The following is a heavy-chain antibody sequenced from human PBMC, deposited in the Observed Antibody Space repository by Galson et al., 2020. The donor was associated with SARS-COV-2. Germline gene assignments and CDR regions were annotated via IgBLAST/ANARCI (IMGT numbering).Heavy chain of an antibody. CDR1: GFPRSTSGMG. V-gene: IGHV2-70*11. CDR3: ARIPYDILAGYYYGMDV. J-gene: IGHJ6*02. D-gene: IGHD3-9*01. CDR2: IDWDDDK. Sequence: SGPTLVKPTQTLTLTCTFSGFPRSTSGMGVSWIRQPPGKALDWLARIDWDDDKYYSTSLKTRLTISKDTSKNQVVLTMTNMDPVDTATYYCARIPYDILAGYYYGMDVWGQGTTVTVSS.